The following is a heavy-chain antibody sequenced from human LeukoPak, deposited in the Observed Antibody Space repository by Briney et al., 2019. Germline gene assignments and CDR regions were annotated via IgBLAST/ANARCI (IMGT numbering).Heavy chain of an antibody. Sequence: PSETLSLTCTVSGDSISNYYWSWIRQPPGKGLEWIGEINHSGSTNYNPSLKSRVTISVDTSKNQFSLKLSSVTAADTAVYYCASAYYDFWSGYYVRPSPPDYWGQGTLVTVSS. CDR1: GDSISNYY. CDR3: ASAYYDFWSGYYVRPSPPDY. J-gene: IGHJ4*02. D-gene: IGHD3-3*01. V-gene: IGHV4-34*01. CDR2: INHSGST.